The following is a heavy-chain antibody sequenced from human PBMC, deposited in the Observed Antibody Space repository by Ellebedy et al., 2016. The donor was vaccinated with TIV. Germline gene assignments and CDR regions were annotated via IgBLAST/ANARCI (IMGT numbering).Heavy chain of an antibody. J-gene: IGHJ4*02. CDR1: GYTFTDYY. CDR3: ARGGSSNWYEAFDF. D-gene: IGHD6-13*01. CDR2: INPNSGGT. V-gene: IGHV1-2*04. Sequence: AASVKVSCKASGYTFTDYYLHWVRQAPGQGLEWLGWINPNSGGTNFAQKFQGWVTLTRDTTITTAYMELGSLTSDDTATAVFYCARGGSSNWYEAFDFWGQGTLVTTSS.